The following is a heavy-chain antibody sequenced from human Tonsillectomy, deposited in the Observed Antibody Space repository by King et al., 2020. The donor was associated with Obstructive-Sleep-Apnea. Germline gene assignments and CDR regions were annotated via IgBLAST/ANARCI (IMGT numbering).Heavy chain of an antibody. CDR3: ASWGAISFFGTGTPADY. J-gene: IGHJ4*02. D-gene: IGHD2-8*02. V-gene: IGHV1-2*02. CDR1: GYTFTGYY. CDR2: INPYSGDT. Sequence: VQLVQSGAEAKKPGASVKVSCKASGYTFTGYYMNWVRQAPGQGLEWMGWINPYSGDTKYAQKFQGRVTMTRDTSISTAYMELSSLRSDDTALYYCASWGAISFFGTGTPADYWGQGTLVTVSS.